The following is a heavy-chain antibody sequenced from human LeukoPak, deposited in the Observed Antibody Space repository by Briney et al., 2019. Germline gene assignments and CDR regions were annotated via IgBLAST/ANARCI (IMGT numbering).Heavy chain of an antibody. Sequence: SETLSLTCAVYGGSFSGYYWSWIRQPPGKGLEWIGEINHSGSTNYNPSLKSRVTISVDTSKNQFSLKLSSVTAADTAVYYCATSTTVTTFDYWAREPWSPSPQ. CDR1: GGSFSGYY. V-gene: IGHV4-34*01. CDR2: INHSGST. D-gene: IGHD4-11*01. J-gene: IGHJ4*02. CDR3: ATSTTVTTFDY.